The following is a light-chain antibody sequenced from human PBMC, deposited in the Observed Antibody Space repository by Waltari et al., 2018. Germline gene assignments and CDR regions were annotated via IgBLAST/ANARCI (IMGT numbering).Light chain of an antibody. CDR1: QGISNY. V-gene: IGKV1-12*01. CDR2: SAS. Sequence: DIQMTQSPSFVSASVGDRVTISCRASQGISNYLGWYQQRPGKAPKLLIHSASSLESGVPSRFSGSGSGTDFTLTISSLQPEDFAIYFCQQADSFPLTFGGGTTVEIK. J-gene: IGKJ4*01. CDR3: QQADSFPLT.